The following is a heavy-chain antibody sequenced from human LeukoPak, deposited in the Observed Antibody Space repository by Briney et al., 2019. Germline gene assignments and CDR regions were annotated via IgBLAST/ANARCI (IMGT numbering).Heavy chain of an antibody. D-gene: IGHD4-17*01. CDR3: ARGGRTTWHGMDV. CDR2: IWYDGSNK. Sequence: GGALRLSCGASGFTFSTYGMDWGRQAPGEGVEWGAVIWYDGSNKNYADSVKRRFTISRDNSKNTLYLQMNSLRAEDTAVYYCARGGRTTWHGMDVWGQGPTVTVSS. J-gene: IGHJ6*02. V-gene: IGHV3-33*01. CDR1: GFTFSTYG.